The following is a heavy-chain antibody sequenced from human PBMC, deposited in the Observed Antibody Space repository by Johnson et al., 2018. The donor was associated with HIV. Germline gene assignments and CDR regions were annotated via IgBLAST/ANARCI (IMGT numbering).Heavy chain of an antibody. Sequence: VQLLESGGGLVKPGGSLRLSCAASGFTFSNAWMSWVRQAPGKGLEWVGRIKSKTDGGTTDYAAPVKGRFTISRDDSKNTLYLQMNSLKTEDTAVYYCTTGETYYYDSSGYYGDAFYIWGQGTMVTVSS. D-gene: IGHD3-22*01. V-gene: IGHV3-15*01. CDR2: IKSKTDGGTT. CDR1: GFTFSNAW. J-gene: IGHJ3*02. CDR3: TTGETYYYDSSGYYGDAFYI.